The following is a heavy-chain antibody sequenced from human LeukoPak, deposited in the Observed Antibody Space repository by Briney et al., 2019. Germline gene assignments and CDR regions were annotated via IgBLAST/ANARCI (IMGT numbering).Heavy chain of an antibody. D-gene: IGHD6-6*01. CDR3: ARGGGSSS. CDR2: IKPDGSAT. Sequence: PGGSLRLTCAASGFSFSNFWMSWVRQAPGKGLEWVANIKPDGSATNYVDSVKGRFTISRDNAKNSLDLQMNSLRAEDTAVYYCARGGGSSSWDQGTLVTVSS. V-gene: IGHV3-7*01. CDR1: GFSFSNFW. J-gene: IGHJ5*02.